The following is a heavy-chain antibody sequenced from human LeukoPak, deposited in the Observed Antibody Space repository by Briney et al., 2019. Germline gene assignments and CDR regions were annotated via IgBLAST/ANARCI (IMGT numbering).Heavy chain of an antibody. CDR2: IYHSGSP. V-gene: IGHV4/OR15-8*01. Sequence: ETLSLTCTVSGGSISSNNWWGWVRQPPGKGLEWIGEIYHSGSPNYNPSLKSRVTISVDKSRNHFSLNLSSVTAADTAVYYCARVNINNWHSCDYWGQGTLVTVSS. CDR1: GGSISSNNW. CDR3: ARVNINNWHSCDY. D-gene: IGHD1-1*01. J-gene: IGHJ4*02.